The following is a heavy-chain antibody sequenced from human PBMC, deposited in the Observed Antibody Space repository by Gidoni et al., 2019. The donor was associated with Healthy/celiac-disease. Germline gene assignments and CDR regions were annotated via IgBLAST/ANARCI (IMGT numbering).Heavy chain of an antibody. CDR1: GFTFSSYA. Sequence: QVQLVESGGGVVQPGRSLRLSCAASGFTFSSYAMHGVRQAPGKGLEWVAVIAYDGSNKYYADSVKGRFTISRDNSKNTLYLQMNSLRAEDTAVYYCARGGYFDYWGQGTLVTVSS. CDR2: IAYDGSNK. V-gene: IGHV3-30-3*01. J-gene: IGHJ4*02. CDR3: ARGGYFDY.